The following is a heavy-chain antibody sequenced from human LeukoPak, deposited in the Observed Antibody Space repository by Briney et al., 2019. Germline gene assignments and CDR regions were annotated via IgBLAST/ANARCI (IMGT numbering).Heavy chain of an antibody. V-gene: IGHV1-69*13. Sequence: GASVKVSCKASGGTFSRYSISWVRQAPGQGLEWMGGTNPIVGATYYAQKFQGRVTISRDESTSTANTELSSLRPDDTAVYYCARGRVMNDYGGNILEYWGQGTLVTVSS. CDR2: TNPIVGAT. CDR3: ARGRVMNDYGGNILEY. D-gene: IGHD4-23*01. CDR1: GGTFSRYS. J-gene: IGHJ4*02.